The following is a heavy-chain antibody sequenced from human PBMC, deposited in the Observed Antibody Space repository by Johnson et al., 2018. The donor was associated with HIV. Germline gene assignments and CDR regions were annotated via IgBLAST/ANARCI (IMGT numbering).Heavy chain of an antibody. J-gene: IGHJ3*02. V-gene: IGHV3-30-3*01. CDR2: ISYDGNNK. Sequence: QVQLVESGGGVVQPGRSLRLSCAASGFTFSSYAMHWVRQAPGKGLEWVAVISYDGNNKYYAESVKGRFTISRDNSKNTLYLQMNSLRAEDTAVYYCARGGQLVAFDIWGQGTMVTVSS. CDR3: ARGGQLVAFDI. D-gene: IGHD6-6*01. CDR1: GFTFSSYA.